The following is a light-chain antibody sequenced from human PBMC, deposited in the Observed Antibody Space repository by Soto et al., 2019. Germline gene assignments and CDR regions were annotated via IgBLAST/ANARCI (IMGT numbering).Light chain of an antibody. Sequence: DIVMTQSPATLSMSPGERATLSCRASQTINNNLAWNQQKPGQAPRLLIYGASTRATGIPDRFSGSGSVTEFTLTISSLQSENFAIYYCQQYDKWPWTFGQGTKVEIK. V-gene: IGKV3-15*01. CDR1: QTINNN. CDR3: QQYDKWPWT. CDR2: GAS. J-gene: IGKJ1*01.